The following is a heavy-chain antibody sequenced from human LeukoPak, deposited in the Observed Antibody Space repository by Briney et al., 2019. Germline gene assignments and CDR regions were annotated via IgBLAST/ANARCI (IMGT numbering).Heavy chain of an antibody. V-gene: IGHV4-59*01. Sequence: SETLSLTCTVSGGSISSYYWSWIRQPPGKGLEWTGYIYYSGSTNYNPSLKSRVTISVDTSKNQFSLKLSSVTAADTAVYYCASYSGYGLDYWGQGTLVTVSS. CDR1: GGSISSYY. CDR2: IYYSGST. J-gene: IGHJ4*02. D-gene: IGHD5-12*01. CDR3: ASYSGYGLDY.